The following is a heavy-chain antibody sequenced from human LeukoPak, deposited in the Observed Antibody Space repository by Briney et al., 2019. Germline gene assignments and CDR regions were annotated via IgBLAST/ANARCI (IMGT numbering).Heavy chain of an antibody. Sequence: PGGSLRLSCAASGFTFSNYGMHWVRQAPGKGLEWVAFIRYDGSNKYYADSVKGRFTISRDNSKNTLYLQMNSLRAEDTAVYYCAKDGLLWFGEDRSYGSFDYWGQGTLVTVSS. D-gene: IGHD3-10*01. J-gene: IGHJ4*02. V-gene: IGHV3-30*02. CDR1: GFTFSNYG. CDR2: IRYDGSNK. CDR3: AKDGLLWFGEDRSYGSFDY.